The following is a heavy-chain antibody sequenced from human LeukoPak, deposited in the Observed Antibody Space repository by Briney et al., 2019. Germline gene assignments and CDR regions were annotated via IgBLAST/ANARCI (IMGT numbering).Heavy chain of an antibody. CDR1: RFTFTTYA. Sequence: GGSLRLSCVGSRFTFTTYAMTWVRQAPGKGLEWVSSIRGSGGTTLYADSVKGRFTISRDNSKNTLFLQMNSLRAEDTAGYYCATDPNGDYFGAFDNWGQGTMVTVSS. CDR2: IRGSGGTT. CDR3: ATDPNGDYFGAFDN. D-gene: IGHD4-17*01. V-gene: IGHV3-23*01. J-gene: IGHJ3*02.